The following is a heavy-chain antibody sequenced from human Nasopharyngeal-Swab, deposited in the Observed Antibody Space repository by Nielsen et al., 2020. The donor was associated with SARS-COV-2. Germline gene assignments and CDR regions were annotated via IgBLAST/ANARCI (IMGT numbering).Heavy chain of an antibody. J-gene: IGHJ5*02. Sequence: SETLSLTCTVSGGSISSGGYYWSWISQHPGKGLEWIGYIYYSGSTYYNPSLKSRVTISVDTSKNQFSLKLSSVTAADTAVYYCARESTYYDFWSGYHLLNGWFDPWGQGTLVTVSS. D-gene: IGHD3-3*01. CDR2: IYYSGST. CDR1: GGSISSGGYY. V-gene: IGHV4-31*03. CDR3: ARESTYYDFWSGYHLLNGWFDP.